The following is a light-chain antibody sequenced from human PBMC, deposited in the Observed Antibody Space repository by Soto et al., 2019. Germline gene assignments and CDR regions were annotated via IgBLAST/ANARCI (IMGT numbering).Light chain of an antibody. CDR2: GAS. V-gene: IGKV3-15*01. J-gene: IGKJ1*01. Sequence: EIVMTQSPATLSVSTGERATLSCRASQSVSNNLAWYQKKPGQAHRLLIYGASTRATGIPARFSGSGSGTEFTLTISSLQSEDFAFYYCQQYNNWWTFGQGTRVDIK. CDR3: QQYNNWWT. CDR1: QSVSNN.